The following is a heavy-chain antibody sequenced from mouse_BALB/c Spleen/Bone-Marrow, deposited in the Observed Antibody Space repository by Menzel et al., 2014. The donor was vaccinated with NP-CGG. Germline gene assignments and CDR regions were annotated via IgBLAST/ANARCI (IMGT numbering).Heavy chain of an antibody. Sequence: EVMLVESGGGLVQPGGSLRLSCATSGVTFTDYYMSWVRQPPGKALEWLGFIRNKANGHTTEYSASVKGRFTISRDNSQSILYLQMNTLRAEDSATYYCARDINDGYHWYFDVWGAGTTVTVSS. CDR1: GVTFTDYY. CDR3: ARDINDGYHWYFDV. CDR2: IRNKANGHTT. V-gene: IGHV7-3*02. J-gene: IGHJ1*01. D-gene: IGHD2-3*01.